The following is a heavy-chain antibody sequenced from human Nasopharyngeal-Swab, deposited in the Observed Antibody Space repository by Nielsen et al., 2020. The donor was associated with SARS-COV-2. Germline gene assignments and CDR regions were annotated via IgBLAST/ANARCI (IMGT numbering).Heavy chain of an antibody. CDR2: IKQDGSEK. V-gene: IGHV3-7*01. J-gene: IGHJ6*02. Sequence: ESLKISCAASGFTFSSYWMSWVRQAPGKGLEWVANIKQDGSEKYYVDSVKGRFTISRDNAKNSPYLQMNSLRAEDTAVYYCARSRRYYYGSGAVSDYYYGMDVWGQGTTVTVSS. CDR3: ARSRRYYYGSGAVSDYYYGMDV. CDR1: GFTFSSYW. D-gene: IGHD3-10*01.